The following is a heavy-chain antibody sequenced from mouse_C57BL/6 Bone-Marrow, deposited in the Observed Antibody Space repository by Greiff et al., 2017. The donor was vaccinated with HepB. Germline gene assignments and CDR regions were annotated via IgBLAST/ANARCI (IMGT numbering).Heavy chain of an antibody. CDR3: ARVVTTVAGYFDY. D-gene: IGHD1-1*01. J-gene: IGHJ2*01. Sequence: EVKLLESGPGLVKPSQSLSLTCSVTGYSITSGYYWNWIRQFPGNKLEWMGYISYDGSNNYNPSLKNRISITRDTSKNQFFLKLNSVTTEDTATYYCARVVTTVAGYFDYWGQGTTLTVSS. V-gene: IGHV3-6*01. CDR1: GYSITSGYY. CDR2: ISYDGSN.